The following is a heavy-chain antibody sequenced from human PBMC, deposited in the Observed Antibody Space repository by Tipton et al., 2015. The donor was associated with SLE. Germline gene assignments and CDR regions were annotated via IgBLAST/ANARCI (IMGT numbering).Heavy chain of an antibody. J-gene: IGHJ1*01. CDR3: ARHGKARSSSWYVNYFQH. Sequence: TLSLTCTVSGGSISSSSYYWGWIRQPPGKGLEWIGSIYYSGSTYYNPSLKSRVTISVDTSKNQFSLKLSSVIAADTAVYYCARHGKARSSSWYVNYFQHWGQGTLVTVSS. D-gene: IGHD6-13*01. CDR1: GGSISSSSYY. V-gene: IGHV4-39*01. CDR2: IYYSGST.